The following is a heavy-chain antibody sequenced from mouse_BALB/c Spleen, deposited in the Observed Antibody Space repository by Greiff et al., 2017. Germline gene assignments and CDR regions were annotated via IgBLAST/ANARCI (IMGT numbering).Heavy chain of an antibody. CDR1: GFSLTSYG. Sequence: VQLQQSGPGLVQPSQSLSITCTVSGFSLTSYGVHWVRQSPGKGLEWLGVIWSGGSTDYNAAFISRLSISKDNSKSQVFFKMNSLQANDTAIYYCARKGNYGNYPYAMDYWGQGTSVTVSS. CDR2: IWSGGST. V-gene: IGHV2-2*02. D-gene: IGHD2-1*01. CDR3: ARKGNYGNYPYAMDY. J-gene: IGHJ4*01.